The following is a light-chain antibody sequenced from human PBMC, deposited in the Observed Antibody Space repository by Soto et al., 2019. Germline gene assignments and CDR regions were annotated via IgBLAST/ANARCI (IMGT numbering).Light chain of an antibody. CDR1: QSVSYY. V-gene: IGKV1-5*01. J-gene: IGKJ1*01. Sequence: DIQMAQSPSTVSASVGERVTITCGASQSVSYYLAWYQKKPGKAPKVLIWNASSLQRGVPPRFSGSGSGTEFTLTISSLQPDDFATYYCQQYNRFSTWTFGQGTKVDIK. CDR2: NAS. CDR3: QQYNRFSTWT.